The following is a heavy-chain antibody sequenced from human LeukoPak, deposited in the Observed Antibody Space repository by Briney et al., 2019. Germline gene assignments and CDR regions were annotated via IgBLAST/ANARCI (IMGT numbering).Heavy chain of an antibody. V-gene: IGHV3-30*03. CDR1: GFIFSNYG. CDR2: ISYDGSNK. Sequence: GGSLRLSCAASGFIFSNYGMNWVRQAPGKGLEWVAVISYDGSNKYYADSVKGRFTISRDNSKNTLYLQMNSLRAEDTAVYYCARAIAVAGIRFDYWGQGTLVTVSS. D-gene: IGHD6-19*01. CDR3: ARAIAVAGIRFDY. J-gene: IGHJ4*02.